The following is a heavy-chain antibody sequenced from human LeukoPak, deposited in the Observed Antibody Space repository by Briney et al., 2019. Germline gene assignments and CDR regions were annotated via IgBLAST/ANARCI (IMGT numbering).Heavy chain of an antibody. J-gene: IGHJ4*02. CDR2: ISGRDDST. D-gene: IGHD3-9*01. V-gene: IGHV3-23*01. CDR3: AKWGDYDILTGYYDPDY. Sequence: PGGSLRLSCAASGCTVSNYAMYWVRQAPGKGLEWVSAISGRDDSTYYADSVKGRFTISRDTSKNTLFLQMNSLRAEDTAVYYCAKWGDYDILTGYYDPDYWGQGTLVTVSS. CDR1: GCTVSNYA.